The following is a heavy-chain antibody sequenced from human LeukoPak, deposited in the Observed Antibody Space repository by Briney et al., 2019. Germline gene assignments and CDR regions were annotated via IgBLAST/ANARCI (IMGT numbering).Heavy chain of an antibody. CDR3: ARRSGIAVAGAFDY. CDR2: ISPRGDIT. D-gene: IGHD6-19*01. J-gene: IGHJ4*02. Sequence: GGTLRLSCAASGFTFSIYGMNWVRQAPGKGLEWVSGISPRGDITYYADSVKGRFTVSRDNSKTTVNLQINSLGADDTAVYYCARRSGIAVAGAFDYWGQGTLVTVSS. CDR1: GFTFSIYG. V-gene: IGHV3-23*01.